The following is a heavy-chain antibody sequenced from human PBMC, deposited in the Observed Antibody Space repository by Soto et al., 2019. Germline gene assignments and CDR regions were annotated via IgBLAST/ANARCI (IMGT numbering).Heavy chain of an antibody. D-gene: IGHD6-13*01. CDR3: ARRERAAGTDWWFDP. CDR1: SCPITRSSFH. CDR2: IYYSGST. V-gene: IGHV4-39*01. J-gene: IGHJ5*02. Sequence: CETLLLTCKFISCPITRSSFHWGWIRQRPGKGREWMRTIYYSGSTYYSPSLKSRVTISVDTSKSQFSLKLSSVTAADTAVYYCARRERAAGTDWWFDPWGQGTLVT.